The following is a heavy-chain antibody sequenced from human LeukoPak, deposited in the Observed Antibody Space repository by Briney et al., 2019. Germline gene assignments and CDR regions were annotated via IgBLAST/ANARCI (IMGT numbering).Heavy chain of an antibody. CDR3: ARVFMSYFKDI. V-gene: IGHV3-30*03. Sequence: GGSLRLSCVVSGFTFRSYGFHWVRQAPGKGLEWVAFISDDRSDIRYADSVKGRFTISRDNSKNTVFLQMDSLRAEDSATYYCARVFMSYFKDIWGKGTTVTVSS. CDR2: ISDDRSDI. D-gene: IGHD2/OR15-2a*01. J-gene: IGHJ6*04. CDR1: GFTFRSYG.